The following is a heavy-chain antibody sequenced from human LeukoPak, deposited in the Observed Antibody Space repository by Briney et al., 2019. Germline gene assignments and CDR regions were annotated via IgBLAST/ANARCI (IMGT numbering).Heavy chain of an antibody. V-gene: IGHV1-69*04. CDR1: EGTFSSYA. CDR2: IIPILGIA. J-gene: IGHJ4*02. Sequence: SVKVSCKASEGTFSSYAISWVRQAPGQGLEWMGRIIPILGIANYAQKFQGRVTITADKSTSTGYMELSSLRSEDTAVYYCARDSTVDTSSLHTQVFDYWGQGTLVTVSS. D-gene: IGHD5-18*01. CDR3: ARDSTVDTSSLHTQVFDY.